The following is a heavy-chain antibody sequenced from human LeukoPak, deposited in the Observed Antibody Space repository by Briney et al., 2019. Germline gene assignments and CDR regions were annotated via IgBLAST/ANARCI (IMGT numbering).Heavy chain of an antibody. CDR2: IYSGGST. CDR3: ARVTVTTFSPTDYMDV. V-gene: IGHV3-66*01. CDR1: GFTFSSYT. Sequence: GGSLRLSCAASGFTFSSYTMKWVRQAPGKGLEWVSVIYSGGSTYYADSVKGRFTISRDNSKNSLYLQMNSLRAEDTAVYYCARVTVTTFSPTDYMDVWGKGTTVTISS. J-gene: IGHJ6*03. D-gene: IGHD4-17*01.